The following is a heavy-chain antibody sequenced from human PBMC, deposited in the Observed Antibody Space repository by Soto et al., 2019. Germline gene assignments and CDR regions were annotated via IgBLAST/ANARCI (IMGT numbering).Heavy chain of an antibody. CDR1: GGSISSYY. Sequence: PSETLSLTFTVSGGSISSYYWSWIRQPPGKGLEWIGYIYYSGSTNYNPSLKSRVTISVDTSKNQFSLKLSSVTAADTAVYYCAKKDSSGWYYFDYWGQGTLVTVSS. V-gene: IGHV4-59*08. CDR2: IYYSGST. CDR3: AKKDSSGWYYFDY. J-gene: IGHJ4*02. D-gene: IGHD6-19*01.